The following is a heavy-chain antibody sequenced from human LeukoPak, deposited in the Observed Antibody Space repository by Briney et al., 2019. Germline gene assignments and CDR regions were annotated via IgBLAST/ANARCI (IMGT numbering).Heavy chain of an antibody. CDR1: GFTFSDYY. Sequence: PGGSLRLSCAASGFTFSDYYMSWIRRAPGKGLEWVSYISSSGSTIYYADSVKGRFTISRDNAKNSLYLQMNSLRAEDTAVYYCASRQRGYSYGRSDYWGQGTLVTVSS. D-gene: IGHD5-18*01. CDR2: ISSSGSTI. J-gene: IGHJ4*02. V-gene: IGHV3-11*01. CDR3: ASRQRGYSYGRSDY.